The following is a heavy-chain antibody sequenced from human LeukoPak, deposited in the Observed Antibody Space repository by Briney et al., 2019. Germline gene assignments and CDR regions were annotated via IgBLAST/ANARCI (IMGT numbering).Heavy chain of an antibody. CDR3: ARAGRFLEWLQNWFDP. CDR2: IYYSGST. J-gene: IGHJ5*02. V-gene: IGHV4-34*01. Sequence: SETLSLTCAVYGGSFSGYYWSWIRQPPGKGLEWIGSIYYSGSTYYNPSLKSRVTISVDTSKNQFSLKLSSVTAADTAVYYCARAGRFLEWLQNWFDPWGQGTLVTVSS. D-gene: IGHD3-3*01. CDR1: GGSFSGYY.